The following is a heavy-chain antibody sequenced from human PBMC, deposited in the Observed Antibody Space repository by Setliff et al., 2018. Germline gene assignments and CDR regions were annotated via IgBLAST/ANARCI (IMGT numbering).Heavy chain of an antibody. V-gene: IGHV3-74*01. CDR3: AKEGMSRYYDSSGYYYVYYFDY. CDR1: GFTFSSYW. J-gene: IGHJ4*02. D-gene: IGHD3-22*01. Sequence: GGSLRLSCAASGFTFSSYWMHWVRQAPGKGLVWVSRINSDGSSTSYADSVKGRFTISRDNSKNTLYLQLNSLRAEDTAVYYCAKEGMSRYYDSSGYYYVYYFDYWGQGTLVTVSS. CDR2: INSDGSST.